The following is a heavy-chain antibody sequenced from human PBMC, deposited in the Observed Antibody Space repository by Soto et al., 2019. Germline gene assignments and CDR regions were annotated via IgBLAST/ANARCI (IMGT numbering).Heavy chain of an antibody. Sequence: QVQLVESGGDVVQPGRSLRLSCAASGFTFSSYGMHWVRQAPGKGLEWVAVTSYDGTNSYYADSVKGRFTISRDNSKNTLYLQMNSLGAEDTAVYYCAKDRPNKDTYTGYSYYDMDVWGQGTTVTVSS. V-gene: IGHV3-30*18. CDR2: TSYDGTNS. CDR3: AKDRPNKDTYTGYSYYDMDV. D-gene: IGHD3-16*01. CDR1: GFTFSSYG. J-gene: IGHJ6*02.